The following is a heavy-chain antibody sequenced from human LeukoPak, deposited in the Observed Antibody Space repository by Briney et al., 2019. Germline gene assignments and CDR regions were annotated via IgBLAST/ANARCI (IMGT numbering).Heavy chain of an antibody. CDR3: ARTYYAFWSGYSSFDY. J-gene: IGHJ4*02. D-gene: IGHD3-3*01. CDR2: IYYSGST. Sequence: PSETLSLTCTVSGGSISSYYWSWIRQPPGKGLEWIGYIYYSGSTNYNPSLKSRVTISVDTSKNQFSLKLSSVTAADTAVYYCARTYYAFWSGYSSFDYWGQGTLVTVSS. CDR1: GGSISSYY. V-gene: IGHV4-59*01.